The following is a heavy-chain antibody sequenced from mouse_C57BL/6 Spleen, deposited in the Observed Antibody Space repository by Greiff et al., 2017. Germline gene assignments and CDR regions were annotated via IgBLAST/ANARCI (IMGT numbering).Heavy chain of an antibody. CDR1: GYTFTSYW. D-gene: IGHD1-1*01. CDR3: ARYLVALDY. J-gene: IGHJ2*01. V-gene: IGHV1-72*01. Sequence: QVQLQQSGAELVKPGASVKLSCKASGYTFTSYWMHWVKQRPGRGLEWIGMIDPNSGGTKYNEKFKSKATLTVDKPSSTAYMLLSSLTSEDSAVYDCARYLVALDYWGQGTTLTVSS. CDR2: IDPNSGGT.